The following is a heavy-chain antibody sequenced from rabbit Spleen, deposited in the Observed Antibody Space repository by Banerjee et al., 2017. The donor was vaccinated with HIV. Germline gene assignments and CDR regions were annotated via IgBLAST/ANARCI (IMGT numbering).Heavy chain of an antibody. Sequence: QEQLEESGGDLVKPGASLTLTCTASGFSFSSSYYMCWVRQAPGKGLEWIGCIYAGISGGTWYASWAKGRFTISKASSTTVTLQATSLTAADTATYFCTRDDGSGHYIDGYFNLWGQGTLVTVS. J-gene: IGHJ4*01. CDR3: TRDDGSGHYIDGYFNL. V-gene: IGHV1S45*01. D-gene: IGHD1-1*01. CDR1: GFSFSSSYY. CDR2: IYAGISGGT.